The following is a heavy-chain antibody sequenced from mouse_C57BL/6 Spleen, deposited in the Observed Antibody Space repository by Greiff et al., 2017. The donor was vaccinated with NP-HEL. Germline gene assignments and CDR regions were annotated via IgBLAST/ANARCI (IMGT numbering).Heavy chain of an antibody. CDR3: ARVYYDYDGFAY. CDR1: GYSITSGYY. Sequence: EVQLVESGPGLVKPSQSLSLTCSVTGYSITSGYYWNWIRQFPGNKLEWMGYISYDGSNNYNPSLKNRISITRDTSKNQFFLKLNSVTTEDTATYYCARVYYDYDGFAYWGQGTLVTVSA. J-gene: IGHJ3*01. V-gene: IGHV3-6*01. CDR2: ISYDGSN. D-gene: IGHD2-4*01.